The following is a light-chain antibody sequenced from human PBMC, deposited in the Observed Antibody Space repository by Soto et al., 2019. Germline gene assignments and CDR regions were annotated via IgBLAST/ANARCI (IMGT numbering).Light chain of an antibody. CDR3: SSYTSSSTYA. V-gene: IGLV2-14*01. CDR2: DVS. Sequence: QSVLTQPASVSGSPGQSITISCTGTSSDVGGYNYVSWYQQHPGKAPKLMIYDVSSRPSGVSDRFSGSKSGNTASLTISGLQAEDEADYYCSSYTSSSTYAFGTGTKVTVL. CDR1: SSDVGGYNY. J-gene: IGLJ1*01.